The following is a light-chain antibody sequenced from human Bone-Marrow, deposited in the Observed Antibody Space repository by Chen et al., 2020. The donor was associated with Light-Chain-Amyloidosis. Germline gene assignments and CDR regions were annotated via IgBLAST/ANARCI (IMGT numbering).Light chain of an antibody. CDR2: GNS. Sequence: QSVLTQPPSVSGAPGPRVTISCTGSSSNFGAGYDVHWYQQLPGTAPKLLIYGNSNRPSGVPDRFSGSKSGTSASLAITGLQAEDEADYYCQSYDSSLSGVVFGGGTKLTVL. CDR1: SSNFGAGYD. V-gene: IGLV1-40*01. CDR3: QSYDSSLSGVV. J-gene: IGLJ2*01.